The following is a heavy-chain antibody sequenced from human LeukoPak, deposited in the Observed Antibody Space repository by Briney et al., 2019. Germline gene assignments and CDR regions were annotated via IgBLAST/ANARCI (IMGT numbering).Heavy chain of an antibody. CDR3: ARAGYSSSLSTLFDP. Sequence: SETLSLTCTVPGGSISSYYWSWIRQPAGKGLEWIGRIYTSGSTNYNPSLKSRVTMSVDTSKNQFSLKLSSVTAADTAVYYCARAGYSSSLSTLFDPWGQGTLVTVSS. J-gene: IGHJ5*02. V-gene: IGHV4-4*07. D-gene: IGHD6-13*01. CDR2: IYTSGST. CDR1: GGSISSYY.